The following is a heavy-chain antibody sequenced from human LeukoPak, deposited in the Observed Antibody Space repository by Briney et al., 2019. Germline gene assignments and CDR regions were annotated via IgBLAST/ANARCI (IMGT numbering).Heavy chain of an antibody. CDR3: ATSGGYYYYMDV. J-gene: IGHJ6*03. Sequence: PGGSLRLXCAASGFTFSSYGMHWVRRAPGKGLEWVAVIWYDGSNKYYADSVKGRFTISRDNSKNTLYLQMNSLRAEDTAVYYCATSGGYYYYMDVWGKGTTVTVSS. V-gene: IGHV3-33*01. CDR2: IWYDGSNK. D-gene: IGHD6-19*01. CDR1: GFTFSSYG.